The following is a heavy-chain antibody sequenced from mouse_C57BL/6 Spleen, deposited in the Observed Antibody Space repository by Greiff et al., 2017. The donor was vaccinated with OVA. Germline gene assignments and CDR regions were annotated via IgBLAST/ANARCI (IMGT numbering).Heavy chain of an antibody. CDR2: ISSGSSTI. CDR3: ARRTAY. J-gene: IGHJ3*01. V-gene: IGHV5-17*01. CDR1: GFTFSDYG. Sequence: EVQVVESGGGLVKPGGSLKLSCAASGFTFSDYGMHWVRQAPEKGLEWVAYISSGSSTIYYADTVKGRFTISRDNAKNTLFLQMTSLRSEDTAMYYCARRTAYWGQGTLVTVSA.